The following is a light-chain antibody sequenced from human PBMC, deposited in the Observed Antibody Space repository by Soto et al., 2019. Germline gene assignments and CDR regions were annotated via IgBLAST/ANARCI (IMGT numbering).Light chain of an antibody. CDR3: QQYDRYPLT. J-gene: IGKJ4*01. Sequence: IQMTQSPSTLSASVGDRVTITCRASQSISRWLAWHQQKPGKAPKVLIYKASSLESGVPSRFSGSGSGTEFTLTISSLQPDDFATYYCQQYDRYPLTFGGGTKVEIK. V-gene: IGKV1-5*03. CDR2: KAS. CDR1: QSISRW.